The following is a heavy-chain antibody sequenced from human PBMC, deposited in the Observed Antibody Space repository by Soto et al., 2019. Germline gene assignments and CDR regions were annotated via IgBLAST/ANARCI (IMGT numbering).Heavy chain of an antibody. CDR3: ASRMGSGRYYFGD. J-gene: IGHJ4*02. D-gene: IGHD3-10*01. Sequence: QVQLQQWGAGLLNPSETLSLTCAVCGGSFTGYYWSWIRQSPGKGLEWIGKINGSGSTNYNPSLKSRVTMSIDTSRNQFSLKLSSVTAADTAVFFCASRMGSGRYYFGDWGPGTLVAVSS. CDR1: GGSFTGYY. CDR2: INGSGST. V-gene: IGHV4-34*01.